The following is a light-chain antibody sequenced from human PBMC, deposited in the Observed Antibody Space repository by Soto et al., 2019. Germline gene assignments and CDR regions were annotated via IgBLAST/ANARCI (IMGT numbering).Light chain of an antibody. V-gene: IGLV2-14*01. CDR3: ISYITTTTSYV. CDR1: SSDVGGSNH. J-gene: IGLJ1*01. Sequence: QSALTQPASVSGSPGQSITISCTGTSSDVGGSNHVAWYQQHPGKVPKLIIYEVSHRPSGISNRFSGSKSGNMASLTISGLQAEDEADYYCISYITTTTSYVFGTGTKVTVL. CDR2: EVS.